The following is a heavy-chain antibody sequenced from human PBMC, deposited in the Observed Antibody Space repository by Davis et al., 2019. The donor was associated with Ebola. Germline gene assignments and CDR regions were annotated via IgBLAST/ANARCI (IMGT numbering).Heavy chain of an antibody. Sequence: AASVKVSCKASGYTFINYAMNWVRQAPGQGLEWMGMINPNDGRTIYAQTFQGRVTVTRDTSTTTVYMDLSSLRSEDTALYYCTTPGGQDSGYDVFDIWGQGTMVTVSS. V-gene: IGHV1-46*03. D-gene: IGHD5-12*01. J-gene: IGHJ3*02. CDR2: INPNDGRT. CDR3: TTPGGQDSGYDVFDI. CDR1: GYTFINYA.